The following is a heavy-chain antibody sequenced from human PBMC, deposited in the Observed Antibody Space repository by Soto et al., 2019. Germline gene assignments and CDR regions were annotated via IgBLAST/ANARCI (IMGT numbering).Heavy chain of an antibody. CDR3: ARLYNWNYEYYYGMDV. Sequence: SVKVSCKASGFTFTSSAVQWVRQARGQRLEWIGWIVVGSGNTNYAQKLQERVTITRDMSTSTAYMELSSLRSEDTAVYYCARLYNWNYEYYYGMDVWGQGTTVTVSS. J-gene: IGHJ6*02. CDR1: GFTFTSSA. V-gene: IGHV1-58*01. CDR2: IVVGSGNT. D-gene: IGHD1-7*01.